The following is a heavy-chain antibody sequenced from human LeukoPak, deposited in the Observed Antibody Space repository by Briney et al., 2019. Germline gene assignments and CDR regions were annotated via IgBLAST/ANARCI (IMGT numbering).Heavy chain of an antibody. D-gene: IGHD3-10*01. CDR2: IAYKGTN. CDR1: GFTFSSYS. Sequence: GGSLRLSCTASGFTFSSYSMNWVRQAPGQGLEWVAYIAYKGTNHYSDHVRGRFAIFTDNANTSPFLQLNSMRGEDKAVYYYCGDPHSLDCWGQGTLVTVSS. CDR3: CGDPHSLDC. J-gene: IGHJ4*02. V-gene: IGHV3-48*01.